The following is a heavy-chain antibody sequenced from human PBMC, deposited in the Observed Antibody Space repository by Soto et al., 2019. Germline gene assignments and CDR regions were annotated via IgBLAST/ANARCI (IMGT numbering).Heavy chain of an antibody. J-gene: IGHJ4*02. CDR3: ARTGYYEFVLSY. V-gene: IGHV1-3*01. CDR1: GYSFTSYA. D-gene: IGHD4-17*01. CDR2: INAGNGNT. Sequence: ASVKVSCKASGYSFTSYARHWVRQAPGQRLEWMGWINAGNGNTNYSQKFQGRVTITRDTSTSTAYMELSRLRSDDTAVYYCARTGYYEFVLSYWGQGTLVTVSS.